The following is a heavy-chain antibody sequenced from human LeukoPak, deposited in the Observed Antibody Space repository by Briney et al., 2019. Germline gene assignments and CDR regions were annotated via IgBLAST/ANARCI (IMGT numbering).Heavy chain of an antibody. CDR3: ARDQSPTYYYDSSGYSS. J-gene: IGHJ5*02. CDR2: IYYSGST. CDR1: GGSISSGGYS. Sequence: SQTLSLTCAVSGGSISSGGYSWSWIRQPPGKGLEWIGYIYYSGSTYYNPSLKSRVTISVDTSKNQFSLKLSSVTAADTAVYYCARDQSPTYYYDSSGYSSWGQGTLVTVSS. D-gene: IGHD3-22*01. V-gene: IGHV4-30-4*07.